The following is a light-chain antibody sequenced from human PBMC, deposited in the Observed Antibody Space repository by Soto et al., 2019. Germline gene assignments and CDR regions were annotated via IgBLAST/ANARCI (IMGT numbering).Light chain of an antibody. CDR1: QSVSSSY. V-gene: IGKV3-20*01. CDR3: QQYGSSPLT. J-gene: IGKJ4*01. Sequence: IVLTQSPGTLSLSPGERATLSCRASQSVSSSYLAWYQQKPGQAPRLLIYGASSRATGIPDRFSGSGSGTDFTLTISRMEPEAFAVYYCQQYGSSPLTFGGGTKVDIK. CDR2: GAS.